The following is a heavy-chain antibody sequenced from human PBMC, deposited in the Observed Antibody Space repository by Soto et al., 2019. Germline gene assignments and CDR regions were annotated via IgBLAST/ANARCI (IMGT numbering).Heavy chain of an antibody. CDR3: ARGWGRIFDY. D-gene: IGHD7-27*01. CDR2: INHSGST. V-gene: IGHV4-34*01. CDR1: GGSFSGYY. J-gene: IGHJ4*02. Sequence: QVQLQQWGAGLLKPSETLSLTCAVYGGSFSGYYWSWIRQPPGKGLEWIGEINHSGSTNYNPSLKRRGTISVDASKKQFSLQLSSVTAAETAVYYCARGWGRIFDYWGQGTLVTVSS.